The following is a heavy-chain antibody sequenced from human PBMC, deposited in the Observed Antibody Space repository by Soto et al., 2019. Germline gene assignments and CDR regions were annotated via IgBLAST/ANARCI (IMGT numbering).Heavy chain of an antibody. D-gene: IGHD5-12*01. CDR3: VRDLVTTIGDFDY. J-gene: IGHJ4*02. CDR2: INPNSGAT. CDR1: GYTFTGYY. V-gene: IGHV1-2*02. Sequence: SVKVSCKPSGYTFTGYYIDWVRQAPGQGLELMGWINPNSGATNYAQKFQGRVTMTSDTSMSTAYVELARLRSDDTAVYYCVRDLVTTIGDFDYWGQGTLVNVSS.